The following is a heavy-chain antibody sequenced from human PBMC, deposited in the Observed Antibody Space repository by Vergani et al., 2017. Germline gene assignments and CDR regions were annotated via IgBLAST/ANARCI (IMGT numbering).Heavy chain of an antibody. Sequence: QVQLVQSGAEVKKPGSSVKVSCKASGGTFSSYAISWVRQAPGQGLEWMGGIIPIFGTANYAQKFQGRVTITADESTSTAYMELSSLRSEDTAVYYCASTRETSANWANDAFDIWGQGTMVTVSS. CDR1: GGTFSSYA. CDR2: IIPIFGTA. CDR3: ASTRETSANWANDAFDI. V-gene: IGHV1-69*01. D-gene: IGHD7-27*01. J-gene: IGHJ3*02.